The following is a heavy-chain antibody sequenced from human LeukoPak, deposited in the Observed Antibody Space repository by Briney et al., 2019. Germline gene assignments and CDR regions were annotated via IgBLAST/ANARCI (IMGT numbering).Heavy chain of an antibody. CDR3: ARGFGTSWFYS. CDR2: INEGSSVI. D-gene: IGHD2-2*01. CDR1: GFSFSIYS. Sequence: PGGSLRLSCAASGFSFSIYSLTWVRQAPGKVLEWIAYINEGSSVIYYAVSVEGRFTVSRDNAKNSLYLQMNSLRGDDTAVYYCARGFGTSWFYSWGQGTLVTVSS. V-gene: IGHV3-48*04. J-gene: IGHJ5*01.